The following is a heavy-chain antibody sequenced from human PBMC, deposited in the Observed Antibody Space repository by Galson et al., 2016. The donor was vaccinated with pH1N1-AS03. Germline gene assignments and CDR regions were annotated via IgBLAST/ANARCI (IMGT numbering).Heavy chain of an antibody. CDR2: ISTSSTYM. V-gene: IGHV3-21*01. J-gene: IGHJ4*02. D-gene: IGHD5-12*01. Sequence: SLRLSCAASGFTFSSYSMNWVRQAPGQGLQWVSSISTSSTYMYYADAVQGRFTISRDDARNSLYLQMNSLRAEDTAVHYCARDIGLVALYSWGQGSLVTVSS. CDR3: ARDIGLVALYS. CDR1: GFTFSSYS.